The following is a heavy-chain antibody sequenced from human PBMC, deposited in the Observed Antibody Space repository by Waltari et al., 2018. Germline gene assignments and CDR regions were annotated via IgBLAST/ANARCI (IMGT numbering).Heavy chain of an antibody. D-gene: IGHD2-15*01. CDR1: GGSFSGYY. CDR2: INHSGST. V-gene: IGHV4-34*01. CDR3: ARSRAIVVVVAATPPRYFDL. J-gene: IGHJ2*01. Sequence: QVQLQQWGAGLLKPSETLSLTCAVYGGSFSGYYWSWIRQPPGTGLEWIGEINHSGSTNYNPSLKSRVTISVDTSKNQFSLKLSSVTAADTAVYYCARSRAIVVVVAATPPRYFDLWGRGTLVTVSS.